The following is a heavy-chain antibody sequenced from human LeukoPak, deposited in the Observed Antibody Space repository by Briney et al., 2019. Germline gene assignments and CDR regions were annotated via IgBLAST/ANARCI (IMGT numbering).Heavy chain of an antibody. V-gene: IGHV4-34*01. J-gene: IGHJ4*02. CDR1: GGSFSGYY. CDR3: ARAEATYYNIY. CDR2: INHSGST. D-gene: IGHD3-9*01. Sequence: LETLSLTCAVYGGSFSGYYWSWIRQPPGKGLEWIGEINHSGSTNYNPSLKSRVTISVDTSKNQFSLKLSSVTAADTAVYYCARAEATYYNIYWGQGTLVTVSS.